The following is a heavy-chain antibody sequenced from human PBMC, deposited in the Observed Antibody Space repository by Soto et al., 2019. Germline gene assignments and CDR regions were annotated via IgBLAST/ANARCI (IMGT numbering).Heavy chain of an antibody. CDR3: ARDELQLVLRGLLEDGMDV. V-gene: IGHV1-18*01. Sequence: QVQLVQSGAEVKKPGASVKVSCKASGYTFTSYGISWVRQAPGHGLEWMGWTSAYNGNTNYAQKLQGRVTMTTDTSTSTAYMELRTLRSDDTAVYYCARDELQLVLRGLLEDGMDVWGQGTTVTVSS. CDR2: TSAYNGNT. D-gene: IGHD6-13*01. J-gene: IGHJ6*02. CDR1: GYTFTSYG.